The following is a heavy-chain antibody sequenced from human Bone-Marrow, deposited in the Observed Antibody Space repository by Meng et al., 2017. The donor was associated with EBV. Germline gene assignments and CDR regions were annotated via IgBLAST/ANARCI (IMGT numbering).Heavy chain of an antibody. CDR2: IIPMFGTP. J-gene: IGHJ5*02. CDR1: GGSFNTYA. CDR3: ARDCSGSYNNWFDP. D-gene: IGHD1-26*01. V-gene: IGHV1-69*01. Sequence: VQLVQSGVGGKKPGSSVKGSCKASGGSFNTYAGNWVRQAPGQGLEWMGGIIPMFGTPKYTQKFQDRITITADESTSTAYMEVSSLRSEDTAVYYCARDCSGSYNNWFDPWGQGTLVTVSS.